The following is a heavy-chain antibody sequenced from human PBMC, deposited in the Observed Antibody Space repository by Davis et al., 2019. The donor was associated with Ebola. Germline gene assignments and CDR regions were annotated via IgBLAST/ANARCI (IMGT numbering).Heavy chain of an antibody. J-gene: IGHJ2*01. CDR3: AKLRSHDYTDSSDDFYLDL. CDR1: GFSFNTYA. D-gene: IGHD3-16*01. Sequence: GGSLRLSCAASGFSFNTYAMNWVRQAPGKGLEWVALISSDGSREYYADSVEGRFTISKDNSGNTLYLHMNALTAEDTALYYCAKLRSHDYTDSSDDFYLDLWGRGTLVTVSS. V-gene: IGHV3-30*18. CDR2: ISSDGSRE.